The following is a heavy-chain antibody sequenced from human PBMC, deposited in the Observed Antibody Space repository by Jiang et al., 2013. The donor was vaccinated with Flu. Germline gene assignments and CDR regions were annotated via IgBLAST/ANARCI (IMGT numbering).Heavy chain of an antibody. D-gene: IGHD2/OR15-2a*01. V-gene: IGHV3-23*04. CDR1: GFTFTNYD. CDR3: AKVLLYWYFDL. J-gene: IGHJ2*01. Sequence: LVESGGGLVQPGGSLRLSCEASGFTFTNYDMSWVRQAPGKGLEWVSAISGSDGGTTYADSVKGRFTISRDDSKNTLYLQMNRLRAEDTAVYYCAKVLLYWYFDLWGRGTLVTVSS. CDR2: ISGSDGGT.